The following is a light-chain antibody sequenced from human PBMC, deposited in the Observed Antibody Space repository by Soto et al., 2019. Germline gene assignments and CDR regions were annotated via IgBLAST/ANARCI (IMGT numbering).Light chain of an antibody. Sequence: DIQMTQSPSSLSASVGDRVTITCRASQSIRNYLNWYQQKPGKAPKLLIYAASSLQSGVPSRFSGSVSVTDFTLTFSSLQPEDFATYYCQQSYSAPYTFGQGTKLEIK. V-gene: IGKV1-39*01. CDR2: AAS. CDR3: QQSYSAPYT. J-gene: IGKJ2*01. CDR1: QSIRNY.